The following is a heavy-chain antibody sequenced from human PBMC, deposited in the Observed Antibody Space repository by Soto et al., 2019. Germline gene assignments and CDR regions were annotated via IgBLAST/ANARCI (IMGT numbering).Heavy chain of an antibody. CDR3: AKDRYCSSTSCSSLNS. V-gene: IGHV3-23*01. Sequence: GGSLSVSCAASGFTFASYTMTCVRQAPGKGLEWVSVISARAGNTYYADSVKGRFTISIDNSKNTLYLYMSSLRAEDTALYYCAKDRYCSSTSCSSLNSWGQGTLVTVSS. CDR2: ISARAGNT. D-gene: IGHD2-2*01. J-gene: IGHJ5*02. CDR1: GFTFASYT.